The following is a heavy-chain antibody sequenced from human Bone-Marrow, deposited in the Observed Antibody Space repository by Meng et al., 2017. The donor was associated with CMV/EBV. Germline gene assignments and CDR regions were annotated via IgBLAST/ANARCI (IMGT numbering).Heavy chain of an antibody. CDR3: ARLAAAGTPNDY. CDR1: GYTFTSYG. Sequence: ASVKVSCKASGYTFTSYGISWVRQAPGQGLEWMGWISAYNGNTNYAQKLQGRVTMTTDTSTSTVYMELSSLRSEDTAVYYCARLAAAGTPNDYWGQGTLVTVSS. J-gene: IGHJ4*02. D-gene: IGHD6-13*01. CDR2: ISAYNGNT. V-gene: IGHV1-18*01.